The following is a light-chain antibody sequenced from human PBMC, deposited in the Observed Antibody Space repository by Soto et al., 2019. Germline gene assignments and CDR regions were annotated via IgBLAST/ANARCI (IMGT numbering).Light chain of an antibody. Sequence: EIVMTQSPATLSVSPGERATLSCRASQSVSSDLAWYQQKPGQAPMLLIYGASTRATGLPARFSGRGSGPESPRTSSILQADDVAVYYGQQYNHCPLTFGGGTKVEIK. V-gene: IGKV3-15*01. CDR3: QQYNHCPLT. CDR1: QSVSSD. CDR2: GAS. J-gene: IGKJ4*01.